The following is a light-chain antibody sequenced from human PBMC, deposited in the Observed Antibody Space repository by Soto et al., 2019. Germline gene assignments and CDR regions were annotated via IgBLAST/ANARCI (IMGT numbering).Light chain of an antibody. CDR2: ADS. Sequence: QSVLTQPPSVSGAPGQRVTISCTGSSSDIGAGYDVHWYQRLPGTAPKLLIYADSNRPSGVPDRFSGSKSGTSASLAITGLQAEDEADYYCQSYDSSLGGSVFGGGTKVTVL. CDR3: QSYDSSLGGSV. V-gene: IGLV1-40*01. J-gene: IGLJ2*01. CDR1: SSDIGAGYD.